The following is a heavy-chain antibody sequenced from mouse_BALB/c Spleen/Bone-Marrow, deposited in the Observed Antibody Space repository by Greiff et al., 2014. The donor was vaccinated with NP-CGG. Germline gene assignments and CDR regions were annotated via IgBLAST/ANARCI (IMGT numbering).Heavy chain of an antibody. CDR3: ARRTPRASGLPY. J-gene: IGHJ3*01. CDR1: GYSFTDSN. Sequence: VHVKQSGPELVKPGASVKVSCTASGYSFTDSNMYWVKQGHGKSLEWIGDIDPYNGGTRYNQKFKGKATLTVDKSSSTAFMHLNSLTSEDSAVYYCARRTPRASGLPYWGQGTLVTVSA. CDR2: IDPYNGGT. V-gene: IGHV1S135*01. D-gene: IGHD3-2*01.